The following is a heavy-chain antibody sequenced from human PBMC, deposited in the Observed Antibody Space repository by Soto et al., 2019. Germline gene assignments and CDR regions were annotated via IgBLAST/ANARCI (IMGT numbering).Heavy chain of an antibody. Sequence: GGSLRLSCAASGFTFSDYYMSWIRQAPGKGLEWVSYISSSSSYTNYADSVKGRFTISRDNAKNSLYLQMNSLRAEDTAVYYCARERLWYYYDSNGPGVFDFSGQGSMVTVSS. CDR3: ARERLWYYYDSNGPGVFDF. V-gene: IGHV3-11*05. J-gene: IGHJ3*01. CDR2: ISSSSSYT. D-gene: IGHD3-22*01. CDR1: GFTFSDYY.